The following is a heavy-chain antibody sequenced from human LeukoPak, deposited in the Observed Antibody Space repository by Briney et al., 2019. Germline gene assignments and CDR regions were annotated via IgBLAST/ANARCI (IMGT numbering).Heavy chain of an antibody. D-gene: IGHD3-22*01. CDR3: ARSYYYDSSGYYYYYYGMDV. J-gene: IGHJ6*02. CDR2: IYPGDSDT. CDR1: GSSFTSYW. V-gene: IGHV5-51*01. Sequence: GESLKISCKGSGSSFTSYWIGWVRQLPGKGLEWMGIIYPGDSDTRYSPSFQGQVTISADKSISTAYLQWSSLKASDTAMYYCARSYYYDSSGYYYYYYGMDVWGQGTTVTVSS.